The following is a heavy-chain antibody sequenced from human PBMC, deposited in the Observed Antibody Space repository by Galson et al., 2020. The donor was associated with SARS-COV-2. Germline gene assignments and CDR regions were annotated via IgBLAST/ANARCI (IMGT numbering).Heavy chain of an antibody. V-gene: IGHV3-33*01. D-gene: IGHD3-10*01. CDR1: GFTFSSYG. CDR3: ARDGDYYYYGMDV. J-gene: IGHJ6*02. CDR2: IWYDGSNK. Sequence: QAGGSLRLSCAASGFTFSSYGMHWVRQAPGKGLEWVAVIWYDGSNKYYADSVKGRFTISRDNSKNTLYLQMNSLRAEDTAVYYCARDGDYYYYGMDVWGQGTTVTVSS.